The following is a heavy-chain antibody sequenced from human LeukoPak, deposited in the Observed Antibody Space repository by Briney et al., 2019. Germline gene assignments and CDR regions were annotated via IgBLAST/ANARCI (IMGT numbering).Heavy chain of an antibody. V-gene: IGHV3-7*03. CDR3: AKAPVTSCRGAYCYPFDS. Sequence: GGSLRLSCAASGFTFCKYCMRWVRQAPGKGLECVANIKQGACEKNYVDSVRGRFTISRDNTKNSVYLQMNSLRAEDAAVYFCAKAPVTSCRGAYCYPFDSWGQGTLVTVSS. CDR2: IKQGACEK. D-gene: IGHD2-21*01. J-gene: IGHJ4*02. CDR1: GFTFCKYC.